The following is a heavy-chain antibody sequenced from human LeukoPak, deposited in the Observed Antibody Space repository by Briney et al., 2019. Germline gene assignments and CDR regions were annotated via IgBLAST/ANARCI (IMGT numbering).Heavy chain of an antibody. J-gene: IGHJ6*04. CDR2: ISSSSSYI. CDR1: GFTFSSYS. CDR3: AELGITMIGGV. D-gene: IGHD3-10*02. V-gene: IGHV3-21*01. Sequence: GGSLRLSCATSGFTFSSYSMNWVRQAPGKGLEWVSSISSSSSYIYYADSVKGRFTISRDNAKNSLYLQMNSLRAEDTAVYYCAELGITMIGGVWGKGTTVTISS.